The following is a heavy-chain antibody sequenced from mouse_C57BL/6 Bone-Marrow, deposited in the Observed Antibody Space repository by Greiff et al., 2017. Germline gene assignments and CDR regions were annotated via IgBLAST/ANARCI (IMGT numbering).Heavy chain of an antibody. V-gene: IGHV1-69*01. Sequence: VQLQQPGPELVMPGASVKLSCKASGYTFTSYWMHWVKQRPGQGLEWIGEIDPSDSSTNYNQKFKGKSTLTVDKSSSTAYMPRSSLTSEDSAVYYCATRITAVVATWDFEVWGTGTTVTVSS. CDR1: GYTFTSYW. CDR3: ATRITAVVATWDFEV. D-gene: IGHD1-1*01. CDR2: IDPSDSST. J-gene: IGHJ1*03.